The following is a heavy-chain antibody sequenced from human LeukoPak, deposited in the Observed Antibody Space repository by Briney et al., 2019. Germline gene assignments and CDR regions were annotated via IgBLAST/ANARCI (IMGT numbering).Heavy chain of an antibody. CDR1: GGTFSSYA. J-gene: IGHJ4*02. V-gene: IGHV1-69*01. D-gene: IGHD3-10*01. CDR3: ARSAEVVVAMVRGVIPFDY. CDR2: IIPIFGTA. Sequence: SVKVSCKASGGTFSSYAISWVRQAPGQGLEWMGGIIPIFGTANYAQKFQGRVTITADESTSTAYMELSSLRSEDTGVYYCARSAEVVVAMVRGVIPFDYWGQGTLVTVSS.